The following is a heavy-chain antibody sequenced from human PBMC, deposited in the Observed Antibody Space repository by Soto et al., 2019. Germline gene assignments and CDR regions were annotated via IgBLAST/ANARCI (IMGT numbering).Heavy chain of an antibody. CDR1: GFTFSSYA. J-gene: IGHJ4*02. CDR2: ISGSGGST. CDR3: AKDQPGPEYSSSYPSDY. D-gene: IGHD6-6*01. V-gene: IGHV3-23*01. Sequence: PGGSLRLSCTASGFTFSSYAMSWVRQAPGKGLEWVSAISGSGGSTYYADSVKGRFTISRDNSKNTLYLQMNSLRAEDTAVYYCAKDQPGPEYSSSYPSDYWGQGTLVTVSS.